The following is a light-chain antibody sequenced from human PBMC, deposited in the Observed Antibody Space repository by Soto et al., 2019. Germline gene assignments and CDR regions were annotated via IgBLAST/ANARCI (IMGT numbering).Light chain of an antibody. CDR3: QQRSNWPRLYT. V-gene: IGKV3-11*01. CDR1: QSVSSS. Sequence: EIVLTQSPATLSLSPGERATLSCRASQSVSSSLAWYQQKPGQAPRLLIYEASNRATGIPARFIGSGSGTDFTLTIGSLEPQDFAVYYCQQRSNWPRLYTFGQGTRLEIK. J-gene: IGKJ2*01. CDR2: EAS.